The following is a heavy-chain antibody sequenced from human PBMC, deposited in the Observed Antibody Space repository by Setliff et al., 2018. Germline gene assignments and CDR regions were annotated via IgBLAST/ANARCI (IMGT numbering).Heavy chain of an antibody. Sequence: SETLSLTCAVYGGSFSTYYWIWIRQPPGKGLEWIGSIYHSGSTYYNPSLKSRVTISVDTSKNQFSLKLSSVTAADTAVYYCATYSSGWYYFDYWGQGTLVTVSS. CDR3: ATYSSGWYYFDY. CDR1: GGSFSTYY. J-gene: IGHJ4*02. V-gene: IGHV4-34*01. CDR2: IYHSGST. D-gene: IGHD6-19*01.